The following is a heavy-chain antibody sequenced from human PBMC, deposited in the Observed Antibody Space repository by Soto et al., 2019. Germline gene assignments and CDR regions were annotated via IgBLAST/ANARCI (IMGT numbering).Heavy chain of an antibody. J-gene: IGHJ1*01. CDR1: GGTFSSYA. D-gene: IGHD6-13*01. V-gene: IGHV1-69*12. Sequence: QVQLVQSGAEVRKPGSSVKVSCKASGGTFSSYAFSWVRQAPGQGLEWMGDIIPILGTTNNAQKFRGRVTMTADESTSTAYMELSSLPSEDTAVYYCARDNAAAGTLEYFQQWGQGTLVTVPS. CDR3: ARDNAAAGTLEYFQQ. CDR2: IIPILGTT.